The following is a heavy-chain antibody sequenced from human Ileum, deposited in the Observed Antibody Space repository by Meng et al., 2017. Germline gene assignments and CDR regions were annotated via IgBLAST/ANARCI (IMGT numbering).Heavy chain of an antibody. D-gene: IGHD1-1*01. Sequence: SETLSLTCAVSGVSISSAIWWGWVRQPPGKGLEWIGEIFQSGSTNYNPSLKSRVTISVDKSKNHLALSLSSVTAADTAVYYCAKAAAYNLDIWGQGTLVTVSS. CDR3: AKAAAYNLDI. V-gene: IGHV4-4*02. CDR1: GVSISSAIW. J-gene: IGHJ4*02. CDR2: IFQSGST.